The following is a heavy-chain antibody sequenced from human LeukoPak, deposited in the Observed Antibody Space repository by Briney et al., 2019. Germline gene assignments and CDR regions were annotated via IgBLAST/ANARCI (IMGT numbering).Heavy chain of an antibody. CDR2: INPNSGGT. CDR3: ARDPDYSKDNWFDP. CDR1: GYTFTGHY. D-gene: IGHD4-11*01. Sequence: GASVKVSCKASGYTFTGHYMHWVRQAPGQGLEWMGWINPNSGGTNYAQKFQGRVTMTRDTSISTAYMELSRLRSDDTAVYCCARDPDYSKDNWFDPWGQGTLVTVSS. V-gene: IGHV1-2*02. J-gene: IGHJ5*02.